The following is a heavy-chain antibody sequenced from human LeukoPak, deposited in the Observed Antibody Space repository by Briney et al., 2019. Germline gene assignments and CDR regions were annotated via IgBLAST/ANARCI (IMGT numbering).Heavy chain of an antibody. CDR2: IYYSGST. CDR3: ARFPSYFTMVRGVISAIDY. J-gene: IGHJ4*02. D-gene: IGHD3-10*01. CDR1: GDSISSSNSY. V-gene: IGHV4-39*07. Sequence: TTSETLSLTCTVSGDSISSSNSYWGWIRQPPGKGLEWIGSIYYSGSTYYNPSLKSRVTISVDTSKNQFSLKLSSVTAADTAVYYCARFPSYFTMVRGVISAIDYWGQGTLVTVSS.